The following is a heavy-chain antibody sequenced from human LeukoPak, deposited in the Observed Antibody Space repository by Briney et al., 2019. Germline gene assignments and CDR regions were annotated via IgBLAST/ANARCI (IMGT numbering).Heavy chain of an antibody. Sequence: PGGSLRLSCAASGFTFSSYAMSWVRQAPGKGLEWVSTLSGRGASTSYADSVKGRFTISRDNSKNMLYLQMNSLRAEDTARYYCAKQKGYCSGGSCYYSDYWGQGTLVTVSS. V-gene: IGHV3-23*01. D-gene: IGHD2-15*01. CDR2: LSGRGAST. CDR1: GFTFSSYA. CDR3: AKQKGYCSGGSCYYSDY. J-gene: IGHJ4*02.